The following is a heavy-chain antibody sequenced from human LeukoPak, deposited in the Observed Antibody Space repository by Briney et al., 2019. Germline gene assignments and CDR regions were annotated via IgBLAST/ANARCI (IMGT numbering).Heavy chain of an antibody. Sequence: PGGSLRLSCAASGFTFSSYGMHWVRQAPGKGLEWVAAISYDGSNKYYADSVKGRFTVSRDNSKNTLYLQVNSLRAEDTAVYYCAKVRESWMVATAADYWGQGTLVTVSS. CDR3: AKVRESWMVATAADY. CDR1: GFTFSSYG. D-gene: IGHD2-21*02. CDR2: ISYDGSNK. V-gene: IGHV3-30*18. J-gene: IGHJ4*02.